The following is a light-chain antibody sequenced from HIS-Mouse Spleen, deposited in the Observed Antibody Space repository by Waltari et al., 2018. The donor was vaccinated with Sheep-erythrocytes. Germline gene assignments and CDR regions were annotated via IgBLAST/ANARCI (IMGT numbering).Light chain of an antibody. CDR1: SSDVGGYHY. Sequence: QSALTQPRSVSGSPGQSVPIPCTGTSSDVGGYHYVPWYQQHPGKAPKLMIYDVSKRPSGVPDRFSGSKSGNTASLTISGLQAEDEADYYCCSYAGSYNHVFATGTKVTVL. V-gene: IGLV2-11*01. CDR3: CSYAGSYNHV. J-gene: IGLJ1*01. CDR2: DVS.